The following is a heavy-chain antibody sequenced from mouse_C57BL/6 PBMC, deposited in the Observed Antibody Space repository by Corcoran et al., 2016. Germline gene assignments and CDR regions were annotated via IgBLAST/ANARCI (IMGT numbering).Heavy chain of an antibody. CDR2: IYIGNGYT. CDR1: GYTFTSYG. V-gene: IGHV1-58*01. CDR3: ARGDYVGRPDAMDY. Sequence: EVQLQQSGAELVRPGSSVQMSCKTSGYTFTSYGINWVKQRPGQGLEWIGYIYIGNGYTEYNEKFKGTATLTSDTSSSTAYMQLSSLTSEDSAIYLCARGDYVGRPDAMDYWGQGTSVTVSS. D-gene: IGHD1-1*01. J-gene: IGHJ4*01.